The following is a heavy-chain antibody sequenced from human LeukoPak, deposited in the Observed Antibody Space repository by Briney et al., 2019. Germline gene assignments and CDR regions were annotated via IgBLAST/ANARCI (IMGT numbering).Heavy chain of an antibody. CDR3: ARDHYRILDY. Sequence: SETLSLTCAVSGGSISSGGYSWSWIRQPPGKGLEWIGYIYHSGSTYYNPSLKSRVTISVDRSKNQFSLKPSSVTAADTAVYYCARDHYRILDYWGQGTLVTVSS. CDR2: IYHSGST. J-gene: IGHJ4*02. V-gene: IGHV4-30-2*01. D-gene: IGHD4-11*01. CDR1: GGSISSGGYS.